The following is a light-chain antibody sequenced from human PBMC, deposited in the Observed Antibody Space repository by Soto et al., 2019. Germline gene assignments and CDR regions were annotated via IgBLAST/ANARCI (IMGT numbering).Light chain of an antibody. CDR2: GAS. CDR1: QSVSSSY. V-gene: IGKV3-20*01. J-gene: IGKJ2*01. CDR3: QQYGSSPYT. Sequence: EIVLTQSPGTLSLSPGERATLSCRASQSVSSSYLAWYQQKPGQAPRLLTYGASSSDTGIPDRFSGSGSGTDFTLTISRLEPEDFAVYYCQQYGSSPYTFGQGTKLEIK.